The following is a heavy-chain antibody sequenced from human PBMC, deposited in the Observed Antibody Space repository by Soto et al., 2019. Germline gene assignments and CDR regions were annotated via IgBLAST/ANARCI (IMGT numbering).Heavy chain of an antibody. CDR3: ARGRLDYYGSGSYYAPFDY. V-gene: IGHV4-59*01. Sequence: SETLSLTCTVSGGSISSYYWSWIRQPPGKGLEWIGYIYYSGSTNYNPSLKSRVTISVDTSKNQFSLKLSSVTTADTAVYYCARGRLDYYGSGSYYAPFDYWGQGTLVTVSS. D-gene: IGHD3-10*01. J-gene: IGHJ4*02. CDR2: IYYSGST. CDR1: GGSISSYY.